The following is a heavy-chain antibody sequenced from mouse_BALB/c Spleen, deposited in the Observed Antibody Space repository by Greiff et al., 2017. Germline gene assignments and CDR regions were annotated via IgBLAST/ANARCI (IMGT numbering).Heavy chain of an antibody. CDR2: ISSGGGNT. CDR1: GFTFSSYT. Sequence: EVQRVESGGGLVKPGGSLKLSCAASGFTFSSYTMSWVRQTPEKRLEWVATISSGGGNTYYPDSVKGRFTISRDNAKNNLYLQMSSLRSEDTALYYCARNYGYEDAMDYWGQGTSVTVSS. V-gene: IGHV5-9*03. D-gene: IGHD1-2*01. CDR3: ARNYGYEDAMDY. J-gene: IGHJ4*01.